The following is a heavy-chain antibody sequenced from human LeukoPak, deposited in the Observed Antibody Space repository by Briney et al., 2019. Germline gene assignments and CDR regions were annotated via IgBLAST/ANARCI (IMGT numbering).Heavy chain of an antibody. Sequence: GGSLRLSCAASGFDFRTYEMNWVRQAPGKGLEWVSYISPSGSEVKYADSVKGRFSISRDNAMNSLYLQMNSLRAEDTAVYYCTRDEVGATTEFDSWGQGILVTVSS. CDR1: GFDFRTYE. CDR3: TRDEVGATTEFDS. J-gene: IGHJ4*02. CDR2: ISPSGSEV. D-gene: IGHD1-26*01. V-gene: IGHV3-48*03.